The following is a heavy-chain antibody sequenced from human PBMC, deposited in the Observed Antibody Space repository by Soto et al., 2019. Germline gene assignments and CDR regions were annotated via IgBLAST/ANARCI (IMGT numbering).Heavy chain of an antibody. J-gene: IGHJ5*02. CDR1: GGSISSSSYY. CDR3: ARANRLLWFLELSNWFDP. V-gene: IGHV4-39*01. CDR2: IYYSGST. Sequence: QLQLQESGPGLVKPSETLSLTCTVSGGSISSSSYYWGWIRQPPGKGLEWIGSIYYSGSTYYNPSLKSRGTTSVGTSKNQFSLKLSSVTAADTAVYYCARANRLLWFLELSNWFDPWGQGTLVTVSS. D-gene: IGHD3-10*01.